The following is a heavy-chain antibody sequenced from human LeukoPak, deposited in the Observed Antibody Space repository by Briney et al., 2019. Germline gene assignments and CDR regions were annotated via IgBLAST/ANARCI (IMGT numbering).Heavy chain of an antibody. CDR3: AKDRGFYATGSLPGSFDS. D-gene: IGHD3-10*01. CDR1: EFTFKSYG. CDR2: IRYDGSYK. V-gene: IGHV3-30*02. Sequence: GGSLRLSCAASEFTFKSYGMHWVRQAPGKGLEWMAVIRYDGSYKYYADSLKGRFTISRDNSKDTLYLQMNSLTAEDTAMYYCAKDRGFYATGSLPGSFDSWGQGTLVTVSS. J-gene: IGHJ4*02.